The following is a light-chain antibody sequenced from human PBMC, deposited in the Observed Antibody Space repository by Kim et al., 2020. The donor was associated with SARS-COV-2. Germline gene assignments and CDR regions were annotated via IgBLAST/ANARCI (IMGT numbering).Light chain of an antibody. CDR2: GAS. J-gene: IGKJ1*01. V-gene: IGKV3-15*01. Sequence: VSPGERATLSCRASQSVSSNVAWYQQKPGQAPRLLIYGASTRATGIPARFSGSGSGTEFTLTISSLQSEDLAVYHCQQYDDWPPWTFGQGTKLEI. CDR1: QSVSSN. CDR3: QQYDDWPPWT.